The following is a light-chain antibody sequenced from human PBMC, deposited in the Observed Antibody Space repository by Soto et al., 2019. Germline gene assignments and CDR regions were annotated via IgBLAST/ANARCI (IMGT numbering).Light chain of an antibody. Sequence: EVVLTQSPGTLSLSPGERAILSCRASQSISNGYLAWSQQKPGQPPRLLIYYISKRATGIPDRFSGSGSGTDFTLTISRLEPEDFAVYFCQQSGASPETFGQGTKLEIK. CDR1: QSISNGY. V-gene: IGKV3-20*01. CDR2: YIS. J-gene: IGKJ2*01. CDR3: QQSGASPET.